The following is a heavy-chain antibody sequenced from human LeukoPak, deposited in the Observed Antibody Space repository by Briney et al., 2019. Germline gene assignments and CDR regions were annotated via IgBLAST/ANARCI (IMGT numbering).Heavy chain of an antibody. CDR3: ARVRISMIAVAYGMDV. CDR2: INHSGST. J-gene: IGHJ6*02. Sequence: SETLSLTCAVYGGSFSGYYWSWIRQPPGKGLEWIGEINHSGSTNYNPSLKSRVTISVDTSKNQFSLKLSSVTAADTAVYYCARVRISMIAVAYGMDVWGQGTMVTVSS. CDR1: GGSFSGYY. D-gene: IGHD3-22*01. V-gene: IGHV4-34*01.